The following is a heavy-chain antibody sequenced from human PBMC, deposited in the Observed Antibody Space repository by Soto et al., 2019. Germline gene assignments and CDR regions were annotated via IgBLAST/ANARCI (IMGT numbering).Heavy chain of an antibody. J-gene: IGHJ5*02. Sequence: SETLSLTCAVSGGSISSSSYYWGWIRQPPGKGLEWIGSIFYSGSTYYNPSLKSRVTISVDTSKNQFSLKLSSVTAADTAVYYCASPKIAFYNWFDPWGQGTLVTVS. D-gene: IGHD3-3*02. CDR3: ASPKIAFYNWFDP. CDR2: IFYSGST. V-gene: IGHV4-39*01. CDR1: GGSISSSSYY.